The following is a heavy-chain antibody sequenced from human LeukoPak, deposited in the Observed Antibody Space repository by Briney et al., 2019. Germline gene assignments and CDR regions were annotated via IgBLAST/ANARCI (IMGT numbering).Heavy chain of an antibody. CDR3: ATAQVVPAATYYYYYGMDV. D-gene: IGHD2-2*01. CDR2: IYYSGST. V-gene: IGHV4-59*01. J-gene: IGHJ6*02. CDR1: GGSISSYY. Sequence: PSETLSLTCTVSGGSISSYYWSWIRQPPGKGLEWIGYIYYSGSTNYNPSLKSRVTISVDTSKNQFSLKLSSVTAADTAVYYCATAQVVPAATYYYYYGMDVWGQGTTVTVSS.